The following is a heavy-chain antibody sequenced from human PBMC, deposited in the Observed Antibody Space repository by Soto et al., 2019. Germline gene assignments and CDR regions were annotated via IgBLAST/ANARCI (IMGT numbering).Heavy chain of an antibody. CDR1: GFSFTNFA. J-gene: IGHJ4*02. V-gene: IGHV3-23*01. CDR3: AKDRRGSSGYYSYFDY. CDR2: ISGSGGNT. D-gene: IGHD3-22*01. Sequence: PGGSLRLSCAASGFSFTNFAMSWVRQAPGKGLEWVSAISGSGGNTYYADSVKGRFTISRDNSKNTLYLQMNSLRAEDTAVYYCAKDRRGSSGYYSYFDYWGQGTLVTVSS.